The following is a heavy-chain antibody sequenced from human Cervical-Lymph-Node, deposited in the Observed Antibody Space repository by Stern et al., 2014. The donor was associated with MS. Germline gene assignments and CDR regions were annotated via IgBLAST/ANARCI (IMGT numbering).Heavy chain of an antibody. CDR3: ASAYSSSHYYFDY. D-gene: IGHD6-13*01. J-gene: IGHJ4*02. Sequence: VQLVESGGGVVQPGRSLRLSCAASGFSFSRYAMHWVRQAPGKGLEWVALIWYDGSNPYYADSVKGRFTISRDNFTNTLYLQMNSLRAEDTAVYYCASAYSSSHYYFDYWGQGTLVTVSS. V-gene: IGHV3-33*01. CDR2: IWYDGSNP. CDR1: GFSFSRYA.